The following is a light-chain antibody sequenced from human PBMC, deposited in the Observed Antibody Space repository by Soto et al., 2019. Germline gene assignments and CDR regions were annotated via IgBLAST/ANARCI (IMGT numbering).Light chain of an antibody. CDR3: QQYNNWPWT. Sequence: EIVMTQSPATLSVSPGERATLSCRASQGVTTNLAWYQQRPGQAPRLLIYGASSRATNIPARFSGSASGTEFTLTIGSLQSEDFAIYYCQQYNNWPWTFGQGTKVEIK. V-gene: IGKV3-15*01. CDR2: GAS. J-gene: IGKJ1*01. CDR1: QGVTTN.